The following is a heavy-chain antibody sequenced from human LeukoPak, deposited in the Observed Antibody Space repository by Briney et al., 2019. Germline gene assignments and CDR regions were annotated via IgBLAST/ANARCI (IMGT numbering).Heavy chain of an antibody. CDR1: GYTFTSYV. Sequence: ASVKVSCKASGYTFTSYVISWVRQAPGQGLEWMGWISAYNGNTNYAQKLQGRVTMTTDTSTSTAYMELRSLRFDDTAVYYCARDPRRHSAAATTGDYWGQGTLVTVSS. CDR3: ARDPRRHSAAATTGDY. D-gene: IGHD6-13*01. CDR2: ISAYNGNT. J-gene: IGHJ4*02. V-gene: IGHV1-18*01.